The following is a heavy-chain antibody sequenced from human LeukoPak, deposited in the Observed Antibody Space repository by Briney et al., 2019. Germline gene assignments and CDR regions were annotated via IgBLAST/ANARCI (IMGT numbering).Heavy chain of an antibody. J-gene: IGHJ4*02. CDR1: GFTFSSYG. V-gene: IGHV3-30*18. CDR2: ISYDGSNK. D-gene: IGHD3-10*01. Sequence: GGSLRLSCAASGFTFSSYGMHWVRQAPGKGLEWVAVISYDGSNKYYADSVKGRFTISRDNSKNTLYLQMSSLRAEDTAVYYCAKEVPHFLWGQGTLVTVSS. CDR3: AKEVPHFL.